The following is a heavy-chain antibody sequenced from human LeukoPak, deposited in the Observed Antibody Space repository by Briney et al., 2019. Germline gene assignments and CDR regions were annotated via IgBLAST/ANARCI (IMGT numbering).Heavy chain of an antibody. CDR1: GYTFTGYY. V-gene: IGHV1-2*02. CDR2: INPNSGGT. J-gene: IGHJ4*02. D-gene: IGHD3-9*01. Sequence: ASVKVSCKASGYTFTGYYMHWVRPAPGQGLEWMGCINPNSGGTNYAQKFQGRVTMTRDTSISTAYMELSRLRSDDTAVYYCARGHLEYYDILTGLDYWGQGTLVTVSS. CDR3: ARGHLEYYDILTGLDY.